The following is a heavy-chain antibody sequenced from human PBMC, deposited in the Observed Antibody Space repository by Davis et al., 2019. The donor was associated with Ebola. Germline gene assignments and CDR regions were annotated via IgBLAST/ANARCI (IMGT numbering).Heavy chain of an antibody. V-gene: IGHV3-20*04. CDR3: AKGSNYVLFLFDY. Sequence: PGGSLRLSCAASGFTFDDYGMSWVRQAPGKGLEWVSAINWNGGSTTYADSVKGRFTISRDNSKNSLYLQMNSLRAEDTALYYCAKGSNYVLFLFDYWGQGTLVTVSS. CDR1: GFTFDDYG. CDR2: INWNGGST. D-gene: IGHD2/OR15-2a*01. J-gene: IGHJ4*02.